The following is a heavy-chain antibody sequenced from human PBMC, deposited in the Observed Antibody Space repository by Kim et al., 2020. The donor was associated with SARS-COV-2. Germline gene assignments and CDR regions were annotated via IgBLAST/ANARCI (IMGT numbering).Heavy chain of an antibody. CDR3: SREIQSYYYDIGGLDC. J-gene: IGHJ4*02. CDR1: GFTFINAW. CDR2: IKSKTDGGTT. V-gene: IGHV3-15*01. Sequence: GGSLRLSCAASGFTFINAWMTWVRQAPGRGLEWVGRIKSKTDGGTTDYAAPVKGRFTISRDDSKDTLYLQMNSLKTEDTAVYYCSREIQSYYYDIGGLDCWGQGTLVTVSS. D-gene: IGHD3-22*01.